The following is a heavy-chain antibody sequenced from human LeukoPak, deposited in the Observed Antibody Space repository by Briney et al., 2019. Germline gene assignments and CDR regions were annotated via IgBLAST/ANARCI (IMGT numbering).Heavy chain of an antibody. CDR3: AKVFESVVTPNDY. CDR2: ISSNGGST. CDR1: GFTFNSYV. Sequence: GGSLRLSCSASGFTFNSYVMHWVRQAPGKGLEYVSAISSNGGSTYYADSVKGRFTISRDNSKNTLYLQMNSLRAEDTAVYYCAKVFESVVTPNDYWGQGTLVTVSS. D-gene: IGHD4-23*01. J-gene: IGHJ4*02. V-gene: IGHV3-64*04.